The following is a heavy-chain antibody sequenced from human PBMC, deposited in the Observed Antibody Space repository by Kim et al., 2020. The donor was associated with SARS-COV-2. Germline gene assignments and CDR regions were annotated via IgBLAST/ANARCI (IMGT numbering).Heavy chain of an antibody. J-gene: IGHJ4*02. Sequence: GGSLRLSCAASGFAVNSNFMTWIRQSPGRGLEWVAVIFSGGSISYGESVKDRFTISRDISRNTVHLQMNSLRVEDTAGYYCARGMDTAFDSWGQGTLVTV. CDR3: ARGMDTAFDS. V-gene: IGHV3-66*01. D-gene: IGHD5-18*01. CDR1: GFAVNSNF. CDR2: IFSGGSI.